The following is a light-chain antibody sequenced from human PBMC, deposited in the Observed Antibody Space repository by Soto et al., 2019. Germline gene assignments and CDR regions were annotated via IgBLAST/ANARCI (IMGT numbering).Light chain of an antibody. J-gene: IGLJ1*01. CDR3: SSYTSSSTPHYV. CDR2: EVS. V-gene: IGLV2-14*01. CDR1: SSDVGGYKY. Sequence: QSVLTQPASVSGSPGQSITISCTGTSSDVGGYKYVSWYQQHPGKAPKLMIYEVSNRPSGVSNRFSGSKSGNTASLTISGLQAEDEADYYCSSYTSSSTPHYVFGTGTKVTVL.